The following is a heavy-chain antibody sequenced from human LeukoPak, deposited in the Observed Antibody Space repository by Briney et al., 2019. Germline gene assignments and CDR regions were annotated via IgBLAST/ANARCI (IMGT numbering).Heavy chain of an antibody. V-gene: IGHV3-7*01. D-gene: IGHD4-11*01. CDR1: GFTFSSYW. CDR2: IKQDGSEK. CDR3: ARETVTHDRPFDY. J-gene: IGHJ4*02. Sequence: GGSLRLSCAVSGFTFSSYWMSWVRLAPGKGLEWVATIKQDGSEKHYVDSVKGRFTISRDNAKNSLYLQMDSLRAEDTAVYYCARETVTHDRPFDYWGQGTLVTVSS.